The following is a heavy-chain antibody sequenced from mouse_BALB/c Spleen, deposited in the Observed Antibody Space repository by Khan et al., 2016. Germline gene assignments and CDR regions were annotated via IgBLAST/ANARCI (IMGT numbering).Heavy chain of an antibody. D-gene: IGHD1-1*02. CDR2: ISSGTSTI. CDR3: ARGSIYALDY. Sequence: EVELVESGGGLVQPGGSRKLSCAASGFTFRSFGMHWVRQAPEKGLEWVAYISSGTSTIYYTDTVKGRFTISRDNPKNTLFLQMTSLRSEDTAMDYCARGSIYALDYWGQGTSVTVSS. J-gene: IGHJ4*01. CDR1: GFTFRSFG. V-gene: IGHV5-17*02.